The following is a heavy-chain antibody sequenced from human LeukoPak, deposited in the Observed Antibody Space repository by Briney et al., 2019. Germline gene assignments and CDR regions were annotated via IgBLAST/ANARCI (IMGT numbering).Heavy chain of an antibody. CDR3: ARWGHFDTSGYFVVDY. CDR1: GGSISSSGYY. J-gene: IGHJ4*02. CDR2: IYYSGST. D-gene: IGHD3-22*01. Sequence: PSETLSLTCTVSGGSISSSGYYWGWIRQPPGKGLEWIGSIYYSGSTYYNPSLKSRVTISVDTSKNQFSLKLRSVTAADTAVYYCARWGHFDTSGYFVVDYWGQGTLVTVSS. V-gene: IGHV4-39*01.